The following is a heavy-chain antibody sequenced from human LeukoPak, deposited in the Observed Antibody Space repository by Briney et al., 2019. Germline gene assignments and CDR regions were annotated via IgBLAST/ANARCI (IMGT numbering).Heavy chain of an antibody. CDR3: ARGESGSSQYYHYYYYGMDV. D-gene: IGHD1-26*01. J-gene: IGHJ6*02. V-gene: IGHV4-61*02. CDR2: IYTSGST. CDR1: GGSISSGSYY. Sequence: SETLSLTCTVSGGSISSGSYYWSWIRQPAGKGLEWIGRIYTSGSTNYNPSLKSRVTISVDTSKNQFSLKLSSVTAADTAVYYCARGESGSSQYYHYYYYGMDVWGQGTTVTVSS.